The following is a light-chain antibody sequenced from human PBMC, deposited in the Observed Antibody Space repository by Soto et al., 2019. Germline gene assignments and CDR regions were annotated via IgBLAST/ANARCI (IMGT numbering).Light chain of an antibody. Sequence: QSALTQPRSVSGSPGQSVTISCTGTSSDVGGYNYVSWYQQHPGKAPKLMIYDVSQRPSGVPDRFSGSKSGNTASLTISGLQHEDEADYYCCSYAGSHFLFGGGTKLT. J-gene: IGLJ2*01. CDR1: SSDVGGYNY. CDR3: CSYAGSHFL. V-gene: IGLV2-11*01. CDR2: DVS.